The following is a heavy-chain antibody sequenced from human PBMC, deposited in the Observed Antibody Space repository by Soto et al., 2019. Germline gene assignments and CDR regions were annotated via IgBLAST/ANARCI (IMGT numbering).Heavy chain of an antibody. V-gene: IGHV1-46*01. J-gene: IGHJ4*02. CDR1: GYTFTSYY. CDR2: INPSGGST. Sequence: GASVKVSCXASGYTFTSYYMHWVRQAPGQGLEWMGIINPSGGSTSYAQKFQGWVTMTRDTSISTAYMELSRLRSDDTAVYYCARGGIAAAGTPDYWGQGTLVTVSS. CDR3: ARGGIAAAGTPDY. D-gene: IGHD6-13*01.